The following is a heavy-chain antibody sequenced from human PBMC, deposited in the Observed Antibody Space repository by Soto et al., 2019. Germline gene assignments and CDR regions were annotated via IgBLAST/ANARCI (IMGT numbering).Heavy chain of an antibody. D-gene: IGHD3-22*01. Sequence: GGSLRLSCVASGFNLSHPWMTWVRQAAGKGLEWVGRIKSKTDGGTADYAAPVKGRATISRDDSKNTVYLQMNSLKTEDTAVYYCAKYRLMDYDSSGYYPDWGQGTLVTVSS. CDR3: AKYRLMDYDSSGYYPD. V-gene: IGHV3-15*01. CDR1: GFNLSHPW. J-gene: IGHJ4*02. CDR2: IKSKTDGGTA.